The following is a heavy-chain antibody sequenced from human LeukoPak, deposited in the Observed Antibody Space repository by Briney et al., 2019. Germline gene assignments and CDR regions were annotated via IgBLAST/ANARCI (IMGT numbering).Heavy chain of an antibody. J-gene: IGHJ4*02. Sequence: WESLRLSCVASGFTFSSYGKYWGRHAQGPGLDLVAVIWADESKRYYAGWVKGRFTISRDNSKDTLFLQMETLRAEERALYYCARDLSEGSGSYYEDFWGQGTLVTVSS. CDR3: ARDLSEGSGSYYEDF. D-gene: IGHD3-10*01. V-gene: IGHV3-33*07. CDR2: IWADESKR. CDR1: GFTFSSYG.